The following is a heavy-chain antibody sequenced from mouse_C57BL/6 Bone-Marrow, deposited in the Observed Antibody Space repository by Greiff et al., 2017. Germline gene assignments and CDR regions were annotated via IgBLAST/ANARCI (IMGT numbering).Heavy chain of an antibody. Sequence: QVQLQQPGAELVKPGASVKLSCKASGYTFTSYWMHWVKQRPGQGLEWIGMIHPNSGSTNYNEKFKSKATLTVDKSSSTAYMQLSSLTSEDSAVYYGARGLLLRFYAMDYWGQGTSVTVSS. CDR3: ARGLLLRFYAMDY. CDR2: IHPNSGST. D-gene: IGHD1-1*01. V-gene: IGHV1-64*01. CDR1: GYTFTSYW. J-gene: IGHJ4*01.